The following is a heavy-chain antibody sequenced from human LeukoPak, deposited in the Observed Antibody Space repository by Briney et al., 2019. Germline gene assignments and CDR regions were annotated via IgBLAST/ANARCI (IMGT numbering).Heavy chain of an antibody. CDR3: ARNVAYYGSGSYPDY. J-gene: IGHJ4*02. D-gene: IGHD3-10*01. V-gene: IGHV4-39*01. Sequence: NPSETLSLTCTVSGVSISSSSYYWGWLRQPPGKGLEWIGSIYYSGSTHYNPSLKSRVTISVDTSKNQFSLKMSSVTAADTAVYYCARNVAYYGSGSYPDYWGQGTLVTVSS. CDR1: GVSISSSSYY. CDR2: IYYSGST.